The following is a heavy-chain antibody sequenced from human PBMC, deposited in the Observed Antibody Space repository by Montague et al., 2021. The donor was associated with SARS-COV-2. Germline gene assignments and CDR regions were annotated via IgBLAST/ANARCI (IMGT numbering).Heavy chain of an antibody. D-gene: IGHD1-1*01. CDR1: GGSMSTVNYY. J-gene: IGHJ5*02. CDR2: ISYSGAT. V-gene: IGHV4-39*07. Sequence: SETLSLTCTVSGGSMSTVNYYWGWVRQTPGKGLDWVGSISYSGATYYNPSLETRVSISRDTSKSQFSLELRSVTAADTAVCYCARGRQEVGIYFDPWGHGTLVTVSS. CDR3: ARGRQEVGIYFDP.